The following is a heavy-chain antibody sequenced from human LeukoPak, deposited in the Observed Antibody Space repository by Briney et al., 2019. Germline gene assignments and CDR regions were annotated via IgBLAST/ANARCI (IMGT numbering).Heavy chain of an antibody. Sequence: PGGSLRLSCAASGFTFSSYEMNWVRQAPGKGLEWVSYISSSGSTICYADSVKGRFTISRDNAKNSLYLQMNSLRAEDTAVYYCARDPPYDILTGFMWDYWGRGTLVTVSS. D-gene: IGHD3-9*01. CDR3: ARDPPYDILTGFMWDY. CDR2: ISSSGSTI. V-gene: IGHV3-48*03. J-gene: IGHJ4*02. CDR1: GFTFSSYE.